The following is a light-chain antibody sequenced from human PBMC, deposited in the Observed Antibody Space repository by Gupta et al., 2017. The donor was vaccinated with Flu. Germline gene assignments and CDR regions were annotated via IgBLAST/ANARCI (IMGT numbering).Light chain of an antibody. J-gene: IGKJ1*01. CDR1: QNINAW. CDR3: QQYNSFSRT. V-gene: IGKV1-5*03. Sequence: DIQMTQSPSTLSASAGDRVTITCRASQNINAWLAWYQQKPGEPPKLLIYEASTLESGVPSRFSGSGSGIEITLTISSLQPDDFATYYCQQYNSFSRTFGQGTKVHVK. CDR2: EAS.